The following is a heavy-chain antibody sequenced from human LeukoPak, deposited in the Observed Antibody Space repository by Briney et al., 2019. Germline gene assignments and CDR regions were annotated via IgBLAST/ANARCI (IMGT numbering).Heavy chain of an antibody. J-gene: IGHJ4*02. CDR1: GFTFSNAW. Sequence: GGSLRLSCAASGFTFSNAWMSWVRQAPGKGLEWVGRIKSKTDGGTTDYAAPVKGRFTISRDDSKNTLYLQMNSLKTEDTAVYYCARLRWLQLGYFDYWGQGTLVTVSS. D-gene: IGHD5-24*01. CDR2: IKSKTDGGTT. V-gene: IGHV3-15*01. CDR3: ARLRWLQLGYFDY.